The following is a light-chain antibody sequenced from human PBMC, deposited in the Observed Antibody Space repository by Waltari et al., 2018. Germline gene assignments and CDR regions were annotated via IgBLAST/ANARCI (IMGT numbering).Light chain of an antibody. V-gene: IGKV3D-15*01. J-gene: IGKJ4*01. CDR2: VAS. CDR3: QHYENWPHT. Sequence: EIVMTQSPATLSVSPGERATLSCSASQSVSSHVAWYKQKPGQAPRLLMFVASTRATGIPARFSGSGSGTEFTLTISSLQSEDSGVYYCQHYENWPHTFGGGTKVEIK. CDR1: QSVSSH.